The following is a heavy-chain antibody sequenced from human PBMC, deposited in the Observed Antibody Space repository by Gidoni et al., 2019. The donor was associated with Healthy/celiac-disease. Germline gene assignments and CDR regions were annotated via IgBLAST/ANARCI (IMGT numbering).Heavy chain of an antibody. CDR3: AREQDVSGYGGNSDAFDI. CDR1: GCSLSSYY. CDR2: NYTSGST. Sequence: QVQLQASGPGLVKPSETLSLTCTVSGCSLSSYYWSWIRHPAGKGLEWIGRNYTSGSTNYSPYIKSRVTMSVDTYKKQFSLKLSSVTAADTAVYYCAREQDVSGYGGNSDAFDIWGQGTMVTVSS. J-gene: IGHJ3*02. V-gene: IGHV4-4*07. D-gene: IGHD5-12*01.